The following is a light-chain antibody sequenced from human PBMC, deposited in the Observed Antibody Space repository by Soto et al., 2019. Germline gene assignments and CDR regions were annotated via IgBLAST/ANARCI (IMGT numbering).Light chain of an antibody. CDR1: SSDVGGYNY. CDR3: SSSTGSSLYV. V-gene: IGLV2-14*01. J-gene: IGLJ1*01. Sequence: QSALTQPASVSGSPGQSITISCTGTSSDVGGYNYVSWYQQHPGKAPKLMIYDVSNRPSGVSNRFSGSKSGNTASLTISGLQAEDEADDYCSSSTGSSLYVFGTGTKLTVL. CDR2: DVS.